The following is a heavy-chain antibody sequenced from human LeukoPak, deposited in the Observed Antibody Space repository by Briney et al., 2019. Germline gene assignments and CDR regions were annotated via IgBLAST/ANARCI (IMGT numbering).Heavy chain of an antibody. J-gene: IGHJ3*02. Sequence: GGSLRLSCAASGFTFSSYAMSWVRQAPGKGLEWVSAISSSGGSTYYADSVKGRFTISRDNSKNTLYLQMNSLRAEDTAVYYCAREAILGYCSSTSCYAFDIWGQGTMVTVSS. CDR1: GFTFSSYA. CDR2: ISSSGGST. D-gene: IGHD2-2*01. V-gene: IGHV3-23*01. CDR3: AREAILGYCSSTSCYAFDI.